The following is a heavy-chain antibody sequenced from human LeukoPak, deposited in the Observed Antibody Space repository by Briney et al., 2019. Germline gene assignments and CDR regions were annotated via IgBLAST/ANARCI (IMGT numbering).Heavy chain of an antibody. V-gene: IGHV3-11*06. CDR2: ISSSSSYT. CDR1: GFTFSDYY. CDR3: ARDRGFGFIDY. D-gene: IGHD3-10*01. J-gene: IGHJ4*02. Sequence: GGSLRLPCAASGFTFSDYYMSWIRQAPGKGLEWVSYISSSSSYTNYADSVKGRFTISRDNAKNSLYLQMNSLRAEDTAVYYCARDRGFGFIDYWGQGTLVTVSS.